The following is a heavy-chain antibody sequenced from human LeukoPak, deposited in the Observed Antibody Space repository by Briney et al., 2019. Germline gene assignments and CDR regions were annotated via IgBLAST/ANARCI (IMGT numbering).Heavy chain of an antibody. CDR1: GFTFSSYS. Sequence: PGGSLRLSCAASGFTFSSYSMNWVRQAPGKGLEWVSYISSSSSTIYYADSVKGRFTISRDNAKNSLYLQMNSLRAEDTAVYYWARGFQLESTDYWGQGTLVTVSS. D-gene: IGHD1-1*01. V-gene: IGHV3-48*01. CDR3: ARGFQLESTDY. CDR2: ISSSSSTI. J-gene: IGHJ4*02.